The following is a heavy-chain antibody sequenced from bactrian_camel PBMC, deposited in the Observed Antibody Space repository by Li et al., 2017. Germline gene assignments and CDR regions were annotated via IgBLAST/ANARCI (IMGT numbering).Heavy chain of an antibody. V-gene: IGHV3S53*01. CDR2: IDNDGTT. CDR1: GNTVMTNC. J-gene: IGHJ4*01. CDR3: AAGPRLYGGSWSFPAWYKY. Sequence: HVQLVESGGGSVQSGGSLRLSCVASGNTVMTNCMGWFRQPPGKERELVAFIDNDGTTNYADSVKGRFTISRDNSENTLYLQMSSLKPEDTGMYYCAAGPRLYGGSWSFPAWYKYWGQGTQVTVS. D-gene: IGHD6*01.